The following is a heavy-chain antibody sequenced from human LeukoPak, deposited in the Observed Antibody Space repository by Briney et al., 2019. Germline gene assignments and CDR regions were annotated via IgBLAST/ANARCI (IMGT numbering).Heavy chain of an antibody. CDR1: GGSINDFY. CDR3: ARDPFRSSFDS. Sequence: PSETLSLTCTVSGGSINDFYWNWIRQPAGKGLEWIGRIYTSGATNYNPSLKSRVTMSMDTSKTQFSLKLTSVTAADTAVYYCARDPFRSSFDSWGQGTLVTVSS. CDR2: IYTSGAT. V-gene: IGHV4-4*07. D-gene: IGHD1-26*01. J-gene: IGHJ4*02.